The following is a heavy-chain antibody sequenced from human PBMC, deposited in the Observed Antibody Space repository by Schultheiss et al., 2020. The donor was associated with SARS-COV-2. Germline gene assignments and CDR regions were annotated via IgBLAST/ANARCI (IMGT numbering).Heavy chain of an antibody. V-gene: IGHV4-59*01. Sequence: GSLRLSCAVYGGAFTGYYWSWLRQPPGKGLEWIGYIYYSGSTNYNPSLKSRVTISVDTSKNHFSLKLSSVTAADTAVYYCARIRYNAFDYWGQGTLVTVSS. CDR2: IYYSGST. CDR1: GGAFTGYY. J-gene: IGHJ4*02. CDR3: ARIRYNAFDY. D-gene: IGHD5-24*01.